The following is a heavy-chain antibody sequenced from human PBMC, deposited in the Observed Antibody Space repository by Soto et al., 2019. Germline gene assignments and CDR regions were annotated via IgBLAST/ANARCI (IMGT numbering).Heavy chain of an antibody. J-gene: IGHJ6*03. V-gene: IGHV1-69*04. Sequence: GASVKVSCKASGGTFSSYTISWVRQAPGQGLEWMGRIIPILGIANYAQKFQGRVTITADKSTSTAYMELSSLRSEDTAVYYCARDRPYGSGSSYYYYYMDVWGKGTTVTVSS. CDR3: ARDRPYGSGSSYYYYYMDV. CDR1: GGTFSSYT. D-gene: IGHD3-10*01. CDR2: IIPILGIA.